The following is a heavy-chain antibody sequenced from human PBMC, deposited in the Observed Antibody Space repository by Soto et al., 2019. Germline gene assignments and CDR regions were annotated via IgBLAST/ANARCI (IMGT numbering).Heavy chain of an antibody. CDR2: IRGRAGNA. CDR3: DTHLWFGESVVDP. D-gene: IGHD3-10*01. J-gene: IGHJ5*02. CDR1: GFTFSSYG. V-gene: IGHV3-23*01. Sequence: EVQLLESGGGLVQPGGSLRLSCAGTGFTFSSYGMSWVRQAPGKGLEWVSPIRGRAGNANYADSVKGRFTISIDDSTTAVPLQKNSLRPEDTAVYYCDTHLWFGESVVDPGSQSTLVIVS.